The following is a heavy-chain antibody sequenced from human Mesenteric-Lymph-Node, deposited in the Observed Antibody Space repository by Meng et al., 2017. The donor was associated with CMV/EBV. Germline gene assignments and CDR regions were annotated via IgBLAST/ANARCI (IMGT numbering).Heavy chain of an antibody. J-gene: IGHJ3*02. CDR1: GFTFSSYA. D-gene: IGHD3-3*01. CDR3: AKNLVPTYYDFWSGHPTDAFDI. CDR2: ISYDGSNK. Sequence: GGSLRLSCAASGFTFSSYAMHWVRQAPGKGLEWVAVISYDGSNKYYADSVKGRFTISRDNSKNTLYLQMNSLRADDTAVYYCAKNLVPTYYDFWSGHPTDAFDICGQGTMVTVSS. V-gene: IGHV3-30*04.